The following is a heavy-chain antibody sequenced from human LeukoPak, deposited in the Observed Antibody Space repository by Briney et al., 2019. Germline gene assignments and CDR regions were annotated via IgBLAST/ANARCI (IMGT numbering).Heavy chain of an antibody. CDR2: IYYSGST. V-gene: IGHV4-59*01. D-gene: IGHD3-10*01. CDR3: AASMVRGVIITRKPYLFDY. CDR1: GGSISSYY. J-gene: IGHJ4*02. Sequence: PSETLSLTCTVSGGSISSYYWNWLRQPPGKGLQWNGYIYYSGSTNYNPSLQSRVTISVDTSKNQFSLKLSSVTAADTAVYYCAASMVRGVIITRKPYLFDYWGQGTLVTVSS.